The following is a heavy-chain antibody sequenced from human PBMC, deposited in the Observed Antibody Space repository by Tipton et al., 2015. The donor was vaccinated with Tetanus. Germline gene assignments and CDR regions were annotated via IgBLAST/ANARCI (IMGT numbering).Heavy chain of an antibody. V-gene: IGHV1-2*02. D-gene: IGHD6-19*01. J-gene: IGHJ3*01. Sequence: QSGAEVKKPGASVKVSCKASGYTFTGYHLHWVRQAPGQGLEWMGWVNPKNGVTDSAQKFQGRVALTRETSINTAYMELSRLGSDDTAVYYCAFGIAVAGSDALDFWGQGTMVPVSS. CDR2: VNPKNGVT. CDR3: AFGIAVAGSDALDF. CDR1: GYTFTGYH.